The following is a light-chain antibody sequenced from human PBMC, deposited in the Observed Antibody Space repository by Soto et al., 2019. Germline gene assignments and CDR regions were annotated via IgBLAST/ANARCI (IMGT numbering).Light chain of an antibody. CDR3: HQYYSTPPT. V-gene: IGKV4-1*01. J-gene: IGKJ3*01. CDR1: QSVLYSSNNKDY. CDR2: WAS. Sequence: DIVMTQSPDSLAVSLGERATINCKSSQSVLYSSNNKDYLAWYQQKQGQPPKLLIYWASTREAGVPDRFSGSGSETDFTLTISSLQAEDVAVYYCHQYYSTPPTFGPGTKVDV.